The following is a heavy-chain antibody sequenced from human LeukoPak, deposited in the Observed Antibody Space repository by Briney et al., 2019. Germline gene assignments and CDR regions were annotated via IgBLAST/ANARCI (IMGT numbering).Heavy chain of an antibody. D-gene: IGHD3-3*01. Sequence: PSETLSLTCTVSGGSIGSGGYYWSWIRQHPGKGLEWIGYIYYSGSTYYNPSLKSRVTISVDTSKNQFSLKLSSVTAADTAVYYCARGVSKGRYDFWSGYYDNWFDPWGQGTLVTVSS. J-gene: IGHJ5*02. V-gene: IGHV4-31*03. CDR2: IYYSGST. CDR1: GGSIGSGGYY. CDR3: ARGVSKGRYDFWSGYYDNWFDP.